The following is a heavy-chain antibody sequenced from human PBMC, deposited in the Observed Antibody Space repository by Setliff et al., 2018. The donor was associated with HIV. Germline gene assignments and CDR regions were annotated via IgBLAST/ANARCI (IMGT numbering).Heavy chain of an antibody. V-gene: IGHV1-58*02. CDR2: IVVGSGNT. Sequence: GASVKVSCKASGFTFTRSAMQWVRQARGQRLEWIGWIVVGSGNTNYAQKFQERVTITRDMSTSTAYMELSSLRSEDTAVYYCATESGFRWGQGTLVTVSS. D-gene: IGHD3-10*01. CDR3: ATESGFR. CDR1: GFTFTRSA. J-gene: IGHJ4*02.